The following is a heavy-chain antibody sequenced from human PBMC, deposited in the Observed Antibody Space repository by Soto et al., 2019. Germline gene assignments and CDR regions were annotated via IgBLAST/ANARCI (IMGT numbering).Heavy chain of an antibody. D-gene: IGHD1-26*01. V-gene: IGHV3-23*01. Sequence: HPGGSLRLFCAASGFTFSSYAMSWVRQAPGKGLEWVPAISGSGGSTYYADSVKGRFTISRDNSKNTLYLQMNSLRAEDTAVYYCAKVSGDRRYYYYYMDVWGKGTTVTVSS. CDR3: AKVSGDRRYYYYYMDV. J-gene: IGHJ6*03. CDR1: GFTFSSYA. CDR2: ISGSGGST.